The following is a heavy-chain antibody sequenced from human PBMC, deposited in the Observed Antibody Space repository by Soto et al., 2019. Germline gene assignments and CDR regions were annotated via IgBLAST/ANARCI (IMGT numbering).Heavy chain of an antibody. CDR1: GVTFDDYA. D-gene: IGHD3-16*02. Sequence: GGSLRLSCAASGVTFDDYAMHWVRRAPGKGLEWVSGISWNSGSIGYADSVKGRFTISRDNAKNSLYLEMNSLRAEDTALYYCAKGYDYIWGSNRPAFDYWGQGTLVTVSS. CDR3: AKGYDYIWGSNRPAFDY. V-gene: IGHV3-9*01. J-gene: IGHJ4*02. CDR2: ISWNSGSI.